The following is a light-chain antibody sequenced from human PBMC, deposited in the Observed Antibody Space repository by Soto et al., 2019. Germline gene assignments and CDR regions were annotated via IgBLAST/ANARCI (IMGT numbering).Light chain of an antibody. J-gene: IGLJ2*01. Sequence: QSVLTQPPSASGTPGQRGTISCSGSGSSIGTNTVNWYRQLPGTAPKLLIYGDNQRPSGVPDRFSDSKSGTSASLAISGLQSEDEAEYYCAAWDGSLNNVLFGGGTKLTVL. CDR3: AAWDGSLNNVL. CDR1: GSSIGTNT. CDR2: GDN. V-gene: IGLV1-44*01.